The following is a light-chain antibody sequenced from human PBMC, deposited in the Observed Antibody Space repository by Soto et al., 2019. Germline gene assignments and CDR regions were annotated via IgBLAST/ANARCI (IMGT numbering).Light chain of an antibody. CDR3: QQYGSSPH. CDR2: GAS. J-gene: IGKJ3*01. CDR1: QSVSSSY. V-gene: IGKV3-20*01. Sequence: EIVLTQSPGTLSLSPGERATLSCRASQSVSSSYLAWYQQKPGQAPRLLIYGASSRATGIPDRFSGSGSGTDFTLTISRLEPEDFAVYYCQQYGSSPHFGPGTKVHIK.